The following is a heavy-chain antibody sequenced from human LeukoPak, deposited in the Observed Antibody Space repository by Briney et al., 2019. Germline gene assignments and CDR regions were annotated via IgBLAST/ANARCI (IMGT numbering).Heavy chain of an antibody. D-gene: IGHD4-17*01. V-gene: IGHV4-39*01. CDR2: IYYSGST. Sequence: TSETLSLTCTVSGGSISSSSYYWGWIRQPPGKGLEWIGSIYYSGSTYHNPSLKSRVTISVDTSKNQFSLRLSSVTAADTAVYYCARLPTVTFFDYWGQGTLVTVSS. CDR1: GGSISSSSYY. J-gene: IGHJ4*02. CDR3: ARLPTVTFFDY.